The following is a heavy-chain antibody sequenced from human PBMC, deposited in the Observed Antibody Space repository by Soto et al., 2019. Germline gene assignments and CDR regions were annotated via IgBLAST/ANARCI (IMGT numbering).Heavy chain of an antibody. D-gene: IGHD3-10*01. CDR3: ATENYGSGSYLDAFDI. CDR2: ISPIFGKT. J-gene: IGHJ3*02. CDR1: GYTFTSYG. V-gene: IGHV1-18*01. Sequence: GASVKVSCKASGYTFTSYGISWVRQAPGQGLEWMGGISPIFGKTIYAQKFQGRVTMTEDTSTDTAYMELSSLRSEDTAVYYCATENYGSGSYLDAFDIWGQGTMVTVSS.